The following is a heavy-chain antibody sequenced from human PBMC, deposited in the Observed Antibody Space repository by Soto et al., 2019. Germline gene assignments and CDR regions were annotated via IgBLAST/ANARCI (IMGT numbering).Heavy chain of an antibody. CDR2: IVVGSGNT. D-gene: IGHD1-26*01. J-gene: IGHJ6*02. Sequence: VKVSFKASGFTFTSSAVQWLRHARGQRLEWIGWIVVGSGNTNYAQKFQERVTITRDMSTSTAYMELSSLRSEDTAVYYCAAGAYSGSYYYYYGMDVWGQGTTVTVS. CDR1: GFTFTSSA. CDR3: AAGAYSGSYYYYYGMDV. V-gene: IGHV1-58*01.